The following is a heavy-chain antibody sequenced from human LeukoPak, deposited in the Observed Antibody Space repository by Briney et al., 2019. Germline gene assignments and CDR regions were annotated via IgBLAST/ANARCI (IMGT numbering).Heavy chain of an antibody. CDR2: SNLSGST. V-gene: IGHV4-34*01. CDR1: GGSFSGSY. CDR3: ARVSISLFGVVTAHFDS. D-gene: IGHD3-3*01. J-gene: IGHJ4*02. Sequence: SETLSLTCGVSGGSFSGSYWGRIRQPPGKGLEWIGESNLSGSTNYNSSLTSRVTISLDTSKNQFSLNLRSVTTADAAVYYCARVSISLFGVVTAHFDSWGQGTLVAVSS.